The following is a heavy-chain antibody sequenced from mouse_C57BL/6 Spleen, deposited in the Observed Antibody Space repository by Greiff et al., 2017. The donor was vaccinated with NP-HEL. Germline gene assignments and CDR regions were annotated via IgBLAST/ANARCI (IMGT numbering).Heavy chain of an antibody. CDR2: IYPGDGDT. V-gene: IGHV1-80*01. Sequence: VKLQESGAELVKPGASVKISCKASGYAFSSYWMNWVKQRPGKGLEWIGQIYPGDGDTNYNGKFKGKATLTADKSSSTAYMQLSSLTSEDSAVYFCANYYYGSSYHYYAMDYWGQGTSVTVSS. CDR1: GYAFSSYW. D-gene: IGHD1-1*01. CDR3: ANYYYGSSYHYYAMDY. J-gene: IGHJ4*01.